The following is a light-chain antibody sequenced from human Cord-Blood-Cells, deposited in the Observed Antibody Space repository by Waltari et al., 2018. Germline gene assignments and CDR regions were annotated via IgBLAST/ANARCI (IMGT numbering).Light chain of an antibody. CDR1: QDISNY. Sequence: DIQMTQSPSSLSASVGDRVTITCQASQDISNYLSWYQQKPGKAPKLLIYDASNLETGVPSRFSGSGSGTDFTFTISSLQPEDIATYYCQQYDNLPPEFTFGPGTKVDIK. V-gene: IGKV1-33*01. J-gene: IGKJ3*01. CDR3: QQYDNLPPEFT. CDR2: DAS.